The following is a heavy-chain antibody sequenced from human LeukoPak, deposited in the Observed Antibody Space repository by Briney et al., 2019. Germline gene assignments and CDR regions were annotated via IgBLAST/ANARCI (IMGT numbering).Heavy chain of an antibody. CDR3: ARDPCSSTSCYTWWFDP. Sequence: SETLSLTCTVSGYSISSGYYWGWIRQPPGKGLDWIGSIYHSGSTYYNPSLKSRVTISVDTSKNQFSLKLSSVTAADTAVYYCARDPCSSTSCYTWWFDPWGQGTLVTVSS. J-gene: IGHJ5*02. CDR2: IYHSGST. CDR1: GYSISSGYY. V-gene: IGHV4-38-2*02. D-gene: IGHD2-2*02.